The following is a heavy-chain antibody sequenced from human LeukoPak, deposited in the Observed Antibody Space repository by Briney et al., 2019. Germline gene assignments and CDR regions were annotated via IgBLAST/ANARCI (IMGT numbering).Heavy chain of an antibody. V-gene: IGHV1-2*02. D-gene: IGHD6-6*01. CDR1: GYTFTGYY. CDR3: ARGLEYSSSSF. Sequence: ASVKVSCTASGYTFTGYYMHWVRQAPGQGLEWMGWINPNSGGTNYAQKFQGRVTMTRDTSISTAYMELSKLRSDDTAVYYCARGLEYSSSSFWGQGTLVIVSS. CDR2: INPNSGGT. J-gene: IGHJ4*02.